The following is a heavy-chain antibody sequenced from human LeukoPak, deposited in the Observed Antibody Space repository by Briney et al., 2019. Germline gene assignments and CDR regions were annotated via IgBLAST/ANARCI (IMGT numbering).Heavy chain of an antibody. CDR2: ISSSSSTI. CDR3: ARGVGSDGYTLDY. J-gene: IGHJ4*02. D-gene: IGHD5-24*01. V-gene: IGHV3-48*01. CDR1: GFTFSSYS. Sequence: GGSLRLSCAASGFTFSSYSMNWVRQAPGKGLEWVSYISSSSSTIYYADSVKGRFTISRDNSKNTLSLQMNSLRAEDTAVFYCARGVGSDGYTLDYWGQGTLATVSS.